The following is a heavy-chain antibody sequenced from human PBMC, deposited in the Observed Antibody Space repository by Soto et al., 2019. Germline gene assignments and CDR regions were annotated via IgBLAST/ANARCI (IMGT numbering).Heavy chain of an antibody. J-gene: IGHJ6*02. V-gene: IGHV1-2*02. CDR1: GYTFNAYH. D-gene: IGHD3-10*02. Sequence: QVRLVQSGAEVKEPGDSVRVSCEASGYTFNAYHIHWVRQAPGQGLEWMGWINPKFGDTGYAQDFQGRVSMTSDMSISTVYMELSRLTSDDTVIYYCARNMDYYYGRGSGNGHGVWGQGTTVTVFS. CDR2: INPKFGDT. CDR3: ARNMDYYYGRGSGNGHGV.